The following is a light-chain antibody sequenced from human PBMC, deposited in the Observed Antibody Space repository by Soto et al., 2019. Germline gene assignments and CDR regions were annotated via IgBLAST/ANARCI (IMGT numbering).Light chain of an antibody. CDR3: QQRSNWPRWT. J-gene: IGKJ1*01. CDR1: QSVSSY. CDR2: DAS. V-gene: IGKV3-11*01. Sequence: EIVLTQPPATLSLSPGERATLSCRASQSVSSYLAWYQQKPGQAPRILIYDASNRATGIPARFSGSGSGTDFTLTISSLEPEDFAVYYCQQRSNWPRWTFGQGTKVDI.